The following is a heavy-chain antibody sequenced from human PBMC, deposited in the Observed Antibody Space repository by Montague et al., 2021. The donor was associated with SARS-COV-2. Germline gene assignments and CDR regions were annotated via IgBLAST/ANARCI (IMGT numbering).Heavy chain of an antibody. V-gene: IGHV3-66*01. CDR3: ARDRYFDWLLSYGMDV. J-gene: IGHJ6*02. CDR2: IYSGGST. D-gene: IGHD3-9*01. Sequence: SLRLSCAASGFTVSSNYMSWVRQAPGKGLEWVSVIYSGGSTYYADPVKGRFTISRDNSKNTLYLQMNSLRAEDTAVYYCARDRYFDWLLSYGMDVWGQGTTVTVSS. CDR1: GFTVSSNY.